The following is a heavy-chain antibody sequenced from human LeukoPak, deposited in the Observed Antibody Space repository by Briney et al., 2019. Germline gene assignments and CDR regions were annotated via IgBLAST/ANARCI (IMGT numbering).Heavy chain of an antibody. CDR2: IKSNPAGGTT. D-gene: IGHD1-26*01. Sequence: TAGESLRLSCAGSGFTFSDAWMSWVRQAPGKGLEWVGRIKSNPAGGTTDYAAPVKGRFTISRDDSKNTLYLQMNSLIIEGTAVYFCVTEYYGSFNYWGQGTLVTVSS. V-gene: IGHV3-15*01. J-gene: IGHJ4*02. CDR3: VTEYYGSFNY. CDR1: GFTFSDAW.